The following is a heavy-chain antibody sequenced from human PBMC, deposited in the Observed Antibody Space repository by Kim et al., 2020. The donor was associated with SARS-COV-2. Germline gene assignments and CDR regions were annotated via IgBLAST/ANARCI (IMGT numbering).Heavy chain of an antibody. Sequence: SETLSLTCTVSGGSISSSSYYWGWIRQPPGKGLEWLGSIYHSGRTYYNPSLKSRVTISVDTSKNQFSLKLSSVTAADTAVYYCARDGPGLYSSSCLDYWGQGTLVTVSS. CDR2: IYHSGRT. CDR1: GGSISSSSYY. D-gene: IGHD6-13*01. V-gene: IGHV4-39*07. J-gene: IGHJ4*02. CDR3: ARDGPGLYSSSCLDY.